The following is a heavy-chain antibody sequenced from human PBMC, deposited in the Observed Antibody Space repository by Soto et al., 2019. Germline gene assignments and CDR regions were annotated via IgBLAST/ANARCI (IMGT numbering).Heavy chain of an antibody. J-gene: IGHJ4*02. V-gene: IGHV4-30-4*01. CDR3: ARGPSGDKVDS. D-gene: IGHD7-27*01. CDR1: GGSISTVDYW. Sequence: SETLSLTCTVSGGSISTVDYWWSWIRQSPDMGLEWIGHIYDGGRTYNSPSLESRVTMSVDTSKSQLSLTLSSVSAADTAVYYCARGPSGDKVDSWGQGTLVTVSS. CDR2: IYDGGRT.